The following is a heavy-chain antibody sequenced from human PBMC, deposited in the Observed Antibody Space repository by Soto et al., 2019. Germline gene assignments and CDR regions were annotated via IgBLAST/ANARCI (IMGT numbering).Heavy chain of an antibody. D-gene: IGHD2-15*01. CDR1: GFTFSSYN. V-gene: IGHV3-48*02. J-gene: IGHJ6*02. CDR2: ISKSSTTI. CDR3: AKDGGSFYYDGMDV. Sequence: EVQLVESGGGLVQPGGSLRLSCAASGFTFSSYNMNWVRQAPGKGLEWIADISKSSTTINYADSVKGRFTISRDNAKNSLYLQMNSPRDEDTAVYYCAKDGGSFYYDGMDVWGQGTTVTVSS.